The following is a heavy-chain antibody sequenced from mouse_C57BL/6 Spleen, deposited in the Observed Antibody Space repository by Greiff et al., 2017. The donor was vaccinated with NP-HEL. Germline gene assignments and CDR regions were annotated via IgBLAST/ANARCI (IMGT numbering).Heavy chain of an antibody. CDR2: IDPSDSYT. J-gene: IGHJ2*01. Sequence: QVQLKQPGAELVRPGTSVKLSCTASGYTFTSYWMHWVKQRPGKGLEWIGVIDPSDSYTNYNQKLKGKATLTVDTSSSTAYMQLSSLTSEDSAVYYCARRDPYFDYWGQGTTLTVSS. CDR1: GYTFTSYW. V-gene: IGHV1-59*01. CDR3: ARRDPYFDY.